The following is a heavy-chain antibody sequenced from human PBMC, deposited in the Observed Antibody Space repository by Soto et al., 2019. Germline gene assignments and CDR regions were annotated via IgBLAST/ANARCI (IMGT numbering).Heavy chain of an antibody. CDR3: AKMAWLGDPPGGDF. CDR2: ISATGTIS. Sequence: PGGSLRLSCAGSGFTFSNSVMAWVRQAPGKGLEWVSAISATGTISFYGDSVKGRFTVSRDNSKDTLYLHMGSLRADDTALYYCAKMAWLGDPPGGDFWGQGTLVTVSS. V-gene: IGHV3-23*01. J-gene: IGHJ4*02. CDR1: GFTFSNSV. D-gene: IGHD3-10*01.